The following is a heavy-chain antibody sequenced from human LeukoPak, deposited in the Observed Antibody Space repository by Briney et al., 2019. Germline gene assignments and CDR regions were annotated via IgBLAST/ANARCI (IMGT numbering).Heavy chain of an antibody. CDR3: ASAGRDLLRVVITPNWFDP. J-gene: IGHJ5*02. D-gene: IGHD3-22*01. CDR2: ISSSSSHI. V-gene: IGHV3-21*01. Sequence: GGSLRLSCAASGFTFSSYSMNWVRQAPGKGLEWVSSISSSSSHIYYADSVKGRFTISRDNAKNSLYLQMNSLRAEDTAVYYCASAGRDLLRVVITPNWFDPWGQGTLVTVSS. CDR1: GFTFSSYS.